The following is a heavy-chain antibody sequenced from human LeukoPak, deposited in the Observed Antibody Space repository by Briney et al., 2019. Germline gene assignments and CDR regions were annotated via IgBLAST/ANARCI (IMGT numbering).Heavy chain of an antibody. CDR3: ARPIYDSSGYYSYFDY. Sequence: SETLSLTCTVSGGSISGYYWTWIRQPPGKGLDWIGFVYYNGNTRYNPSLKSRVTISVDTSENQFSLKLSSVTAADTAVYYCARPIYDSSGYYSYFDYWGQGTLVTVSS. J-gene: IGHJ4*02. D-gene: IGHD3-22*01. CDR1: GGSISGYY. V-gene: IGHV4-59*08. CDR2: VYYNGNT.